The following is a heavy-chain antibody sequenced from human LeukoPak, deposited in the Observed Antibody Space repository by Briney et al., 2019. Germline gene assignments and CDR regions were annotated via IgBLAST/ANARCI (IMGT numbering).Heavy chain of an antibody. J-gene: IGHJ4*02. CDR1: GLSVSSNH. Sequence: GGSLRLSCAASGLSVSSNHMNWVRQAPGKGLEWVAVIWYDGSNKYYADSVKGRFTISRDNSKNTLYLQMNSLRAEDTAVYYCARFYENYYFDYWGQGTLVTVSS. V-gene: IGHV3-33*08. D-gene: IGHD5/OR15-5a*01. CDR2: IWYDGSNK. CDR3: ARFYENYYFDY.